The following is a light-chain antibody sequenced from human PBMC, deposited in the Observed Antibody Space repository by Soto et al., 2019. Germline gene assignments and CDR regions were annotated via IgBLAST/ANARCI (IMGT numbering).Light chain of an antibody. CDR2: DVS. CDR3: SSFTSSSALVV. V-gene: IGLV2-14*01. CDR1: SSDVGGYNY. J-gene: IGLJ2*01. Sequence: QSALTQPASVSGSPGQSITISCTGTSSDVGGYNYVSWYQQHQGKAPKLMVYDVSNRPSGVSNRFSGSMSGNTASLTIYALHAENEADYYCSSFTSSSALVVFGGGTKVTVL.